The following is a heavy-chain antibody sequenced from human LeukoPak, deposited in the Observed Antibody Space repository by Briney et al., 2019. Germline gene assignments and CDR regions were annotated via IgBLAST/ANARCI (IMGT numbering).Heavy chain of an antibody. J-gene: IGHJ6*02. Sequence: SETLSLTCAVYGGSFSGYYWSWIRQPPGKGLEWIGEINHSGNTNYNPSLKSRVTISVDTSKNQFSLKLSSVTAADTAVYYCARGVASYDFWSGAENYYYGMDVWGQGTTVTVSS. CDR2: INHSGNT. D-gene: IGHD3-3*01. CDR3: ARGVASYDFWSGAENYYYGMDV. CDR1: GGSFSGYY. V-gene: IGHV4-34*01.